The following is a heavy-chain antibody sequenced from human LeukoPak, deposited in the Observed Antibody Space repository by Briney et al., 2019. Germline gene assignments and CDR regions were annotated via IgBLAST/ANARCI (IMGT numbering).Heavy chain of an antibody. Sequence: KPGGSLRLSCAASGFTFSSYSMNWVRQAPGKGLEWVSSISSSSSYIYYADSVKGRFTISRDNAKNSLYLQMNSLRVDDTGLYYCTRDIDDVLTGDDAFDVWGQGTVVTVSS. CDR2: ISSSSSYI. CDR3: TRDIDDVLTGDDAFDV. V-gene: IGHV3-21*03. D-gene: IGHD3-9*01. CDR1: GFTFSSYS. J-gene: IGHJ3*01.